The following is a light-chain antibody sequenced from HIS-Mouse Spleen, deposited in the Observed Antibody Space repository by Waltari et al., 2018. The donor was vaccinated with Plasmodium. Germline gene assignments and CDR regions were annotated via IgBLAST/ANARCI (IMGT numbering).Light chain of an antibody. CDR1: SSDFGSYNL. CDR3: CSYAGSSTFVV. CDR2: EGS. Sequence: QSALTQPASVSGSPGPSITISCTGTSSDFGSYNLVSWYQQHPGKAPKLMIDEGSKRPSGVSNRFSGSKSGNTASLTISGLQAEDEADYYCCSYAGSSTFVVFGGGTKLTVL. J-gene: IGLJ2*01. V-gene: IGLV2-23*03.